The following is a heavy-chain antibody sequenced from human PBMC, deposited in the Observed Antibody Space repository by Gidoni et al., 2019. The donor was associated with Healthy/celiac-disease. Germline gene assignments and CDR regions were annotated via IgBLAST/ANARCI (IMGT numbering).Heavy chain of an antibody. CDR3: ARGQRGYSSSWYHY. V-gene: IGHV4-34*01. D-gene: IGHD6-13*01. J-gene: IGHJ4*02. CDR1: GWSFSGYY. Sequence: QVQLQQWGAGLLKPSATLSLTCAVYGWSFSGYYWSWIRQPPGKGLEWIGEINHSGSTNYNPSLKSRVTISVDTSKNQFSLKLSSVTAADTAVYYCARGQRGYSSSWYHYWGQGTLVTVSS. CDR2: INHSGST.